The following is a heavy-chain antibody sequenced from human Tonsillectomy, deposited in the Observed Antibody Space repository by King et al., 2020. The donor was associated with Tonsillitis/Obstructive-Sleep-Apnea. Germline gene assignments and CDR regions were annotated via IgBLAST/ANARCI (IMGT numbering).Heavy chain of an antibody. D-gene: IGHD5-12*01. V-gene: IGHV3-64*01. J-gene: IGHJ6*03. Sequence: VQLVESGGGLVQPGGSLRLSCAASGFTFSSYALHWVRQAPGKGLEYVSAISSNGGSTYYANSVKGRFTVSRDNSKNTLYLQMGSLRAEDMAVYYCARGGYDSPYYMDVWGKGTTVTVPS. CDR1: GFTFSSYA. CDR3: ARGGYDSPYYMDV. CDR2: ISSNGGST.